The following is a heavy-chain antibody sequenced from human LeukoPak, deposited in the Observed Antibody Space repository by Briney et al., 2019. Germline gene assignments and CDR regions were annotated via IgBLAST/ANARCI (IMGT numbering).Heavy chain of an antibody. D-gene: IGHD4-23*01. CDR1: GGSISSSSYY. Sequence: SETLSLTCTVSGGSISSSSYYWGWIRQPPGKGLEWIGSIYYSGSTYYNPSLKSRVTISVDTSKNQFSLKLSSVTAADTAVYYCARSGNSWYFDLWGRGTLVTASS. V-gene: IGHV4-39*01. CDR3: ARSGNSWYFDL. J-gene: IGHJ2*01. CDR2: IYYSGST.